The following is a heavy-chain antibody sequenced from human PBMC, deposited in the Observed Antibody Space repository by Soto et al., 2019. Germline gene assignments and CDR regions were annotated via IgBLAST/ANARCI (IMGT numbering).Heavy chain of an antibody. CDR2: IPYDGNTK. D-gene: IGHD2-2*01. CDR1: GFTFTNYA. Sequence: GGSLRLSCAASGFTFTNYAMHWVRQGPGKGLEWVAVIPYDGNTKFYTDSLKGRFSISRDNSKNTLYLQMNSLRAEDTAVYYCAKGDAPAAIFPMDVWGQGTTVTVSS. J-gene: IGHJ6*02. CDR3: AKGDAPAAIFPMDV. V-gene: IGHV3-30-3*01.